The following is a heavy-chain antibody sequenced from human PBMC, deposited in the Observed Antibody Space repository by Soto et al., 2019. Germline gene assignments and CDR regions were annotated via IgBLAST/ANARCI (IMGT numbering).Heavy chain of an antibody. CDR3: AKDSSSNPYYYDSSGYPVY. V-gene: IGHV3-23*01. D-gene: IGHD3-22*01. J-gene: IGHJ4*02. Sequence: LRLSCAASGFTFSSYAMSWVRQAPGKGLEWVSAISGSGGSTYYADSVKGRFTISRDNSKNTLYLQMNSLRAEDTAVYYCAKDSSSNPYYYDSSGYPVYWGQGTLVTVSS. CDR2: ISGSGGST. CDR1: GFTFSSYA.